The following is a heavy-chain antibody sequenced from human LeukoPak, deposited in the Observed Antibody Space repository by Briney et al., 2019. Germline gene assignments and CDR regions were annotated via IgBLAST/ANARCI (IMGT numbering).Heavy chain of an antibody. Sequence: PGGSLRLSCAVSGFTITNYWMSWVRQAPGKGLEWVASIKQDGSVEFHVDSVKGRFSISRDSAKNSLYLQMNSLRDEDTAVYYCVRDPLDYWGQGTLVTVSS. CDR3: VRDPLDY. CDR2: IKQDGSVE. CDR1: GFTITNYW. J-gene: IGHJ4*02. V-gene: IGHV3-7*01.